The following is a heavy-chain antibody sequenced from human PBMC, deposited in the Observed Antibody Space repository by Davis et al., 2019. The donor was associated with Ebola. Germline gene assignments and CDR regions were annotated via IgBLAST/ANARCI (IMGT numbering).Heavy chain of an antibody. J-gene: IGHJ6*04. CDR2: ISGSGGST. CDR3: ARADYYDSSGYLYYYYGMDV. CDR1: GFTFSSYA. D-gene: IGHD3-22*01. V-gene: IGHV3-23*01. Sequence: GGSLRLSCAASGFTFSSYAMSWVRQAPGKGLEWVSAISGSGGSTYYADSVKGRFTISRDNSKNTLYLQMNSLRAEDTAVYYCARADYYDSSGYLYYYYGMDVWDKGTTVTVSS.